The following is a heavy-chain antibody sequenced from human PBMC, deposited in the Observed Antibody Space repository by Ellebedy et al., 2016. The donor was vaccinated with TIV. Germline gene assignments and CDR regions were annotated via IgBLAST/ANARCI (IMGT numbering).Heavy chain of an antibody. CDR3: AKENGMVQGFDP. CDR1: GFTFSDSY. CDR2: ISGSASTI. J-gene: IGHJ5*02. Sequence: GESLKISCAASGFTFSDSYMTWIRQAPGKGLEWLSYISGSASTIYYADSVKGRFTISRDDAKNLLYLQMNSLRAEDTAVYYCAKENGMVQGFDPWGQGTLVTVSS. D-gene: IGHD1-1*01. V-gene: IGHV3-11*04.